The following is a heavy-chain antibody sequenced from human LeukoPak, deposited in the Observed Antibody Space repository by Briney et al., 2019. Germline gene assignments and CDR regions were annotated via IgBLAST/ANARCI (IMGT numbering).Heavy chain of an antibody. CDR1: GDSVSSSSAA. J-gene: IGHJ4*02. V-gene: IGHV6-1*01. CDR2: TYYRSKWYN. D-gene: IGHD1-1*01. Sequence: SQTLSLTCAISGDSVSSSSAAWSWIRQSPSRGLEWLGRTYYRSKWYNDYAVSVKSRIAINPDSSKNQFSLQLNSMTPEDTAVYYCAREGSEGYLFDYWGQGTLVTVSS. CDR3: AREGSEGYLFDY.